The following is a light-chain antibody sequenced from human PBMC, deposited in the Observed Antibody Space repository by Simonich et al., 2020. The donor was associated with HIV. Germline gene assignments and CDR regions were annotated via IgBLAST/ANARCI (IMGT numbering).Light chain of an antibody. V-gene: IGLV2-14*03. J-gene: IGLJ3*02. Sequence: QSALTQPASVSGSPGQSITISCTGTSSDVGGYNYVSWYQQHPGKAPKLMIYDVIKRPSGVSNRFSGSKSGNTASLTISGLQAEDEADYFCCSYTSNSTGVFGGGTRLTVL. CDR2: DVI. CDR1: SSDVGGYNY. CDR3: CSYTSNSTGV.